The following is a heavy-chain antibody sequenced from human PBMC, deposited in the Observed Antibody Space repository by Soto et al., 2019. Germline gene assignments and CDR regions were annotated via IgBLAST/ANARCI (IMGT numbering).Heavy chain of an antibody. CDR1: GFTFSSYS. J-gene: IGHJ6*02. CDR3: ARGGSSWPAYYYYYYYGMDV. CDR2: ISSSSSTI. D-gene: IGHD6-13*01. Sequence: PGGSLRLSCAASGFTFSSYSMNWVRQAPGKGLEWVSYISSSSSTIYYADSVKGRFTISRDNAKNSLYLQMNSLRDEDTAVYYCARGGSSWPAYYYYYYYGMDVWGQGTTVTVSS. V-gene: IGHV3-48*02.